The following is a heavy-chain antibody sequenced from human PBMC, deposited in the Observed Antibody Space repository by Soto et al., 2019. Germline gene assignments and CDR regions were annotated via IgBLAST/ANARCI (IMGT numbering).Heavy chain of an antibody. V-gene: IGHV4-59*01. CDR3: AGTVLRYFDWLSGYFDY. CDR1: GGSISSYY. J-gene: IGHJ4*02. CDR2: IYYSGST. D-gene: IGHD3-9*01. Sequence: SETLSLTCTVSGGSISSYYWSWIRQPPGKGLEWIGYIYYSGSTNYNPSLKSRVTISVDTSKNQFSLKLSSVTAADTAVYYCAGTVLRYFDWLSGYFDYWGQGTLVTVSS.